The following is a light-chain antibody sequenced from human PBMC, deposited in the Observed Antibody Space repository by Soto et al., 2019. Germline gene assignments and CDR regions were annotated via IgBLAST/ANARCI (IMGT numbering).Light chain of an antibody. V-gene: IGKV3-11*01. CDR2: ESS. CDR1: QNVANY. CDR3: QQYGYSPPWT. Sequence: EIVLTQSPATLSVSPGDRVTLSCRASQNVANYLDWYQQKPGQAPRLPIYESSNRATGIPDRFSGSGSGTDFTLTISRLEPEDLGVYYCQQYGYSPPWTFGQGTKVDI. J-gene: IGKJ1*01.